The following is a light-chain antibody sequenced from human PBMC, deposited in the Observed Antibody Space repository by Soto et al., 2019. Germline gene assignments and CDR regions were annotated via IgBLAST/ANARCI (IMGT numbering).Light chain of an antibody. CDR2: VVS. Sequence: QSALTQPASVSGSPGQSITISCTGTSSDVGGYNYVSWYQQHPGKAPKLIIYVVSNRPSGVSNRFSGSKSGNTASLTISGLQADDEADYYCSSYTSSSSLVFGGGTKLTVL. CDR1: SSDVGGYNY. J-gene: IGLJ2*01. CDR3: SSYTSSSSLV. V-gene: IGLV2-14*01.